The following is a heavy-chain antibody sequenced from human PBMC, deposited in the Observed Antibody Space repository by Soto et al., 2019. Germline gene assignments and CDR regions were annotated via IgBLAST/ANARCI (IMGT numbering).Heavy chain of an antibody. J-gene: IGHJ3*01. CDR2: VYHGGNT. CDR3: ARARWYDAFNV. D-gene: IGHD2-15*01. V-gene: IGHV4-38-2*01. Sequence: PSETLSLTCAVSGVSISSGNYWGWIRKHPGKGLEWIGSVYHGGNTYYNPSLKSRVSISIDLSKNQFSLKLTSVTAADTAAYYCARARWYDAFNVWGQGTVVTVSS. CDR1: GVSISSGNY.